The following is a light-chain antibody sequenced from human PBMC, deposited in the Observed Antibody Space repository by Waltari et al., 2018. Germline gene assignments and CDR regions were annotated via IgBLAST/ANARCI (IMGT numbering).Light chain of an antibody. J-gene: IGKJ2*01. CDR2: KAS. Sequence: DIQMTQSPSTLSASVGDRVTITCRASQSISNYLAWYQQKPGKAPNLLIYKASILKSGVSSRFSGSGSATQCTLTISSLQPGDFATYFCQQYNTYSSFGQGTKREIK. CDR3: QQYNTYSS. V-gene: IGKV1-5*03. CDR1: QSISNY.